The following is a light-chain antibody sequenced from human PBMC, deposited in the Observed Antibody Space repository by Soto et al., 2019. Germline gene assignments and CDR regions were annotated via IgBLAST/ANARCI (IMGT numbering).Light chain of an antibody. CDR2: GNN. V-gene: IGLV1-40*01. CDR1: SSNIGAGSD. J-gene: IGLJ1*01. CDR3: QSYDSSLSGYV. Sequence: QYVLTQPPSVSGAPGQRVTISCTGSSSNIGAGSDVHWYQQLPGTAPKLLLYGNNNRPSGVPDRFSGSKSGTSASLAITGLQAEDEADYYCQSYDSSLSGYVFGTGTKVTVL.